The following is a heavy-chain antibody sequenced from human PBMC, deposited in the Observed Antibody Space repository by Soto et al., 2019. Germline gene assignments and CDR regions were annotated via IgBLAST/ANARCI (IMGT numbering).Heavy chain of an antibody. CDR2: MNPNSGNT. V-gene: IGHV1-8*01. J-gene: IGHJ6*02. D-gene: IGHD2-15*01. CDR1: GYTFTSYD. CDR3: ARGLSCSGGSCLLYYYGMDV. Sequence: VASVKVSCKASGYTFTSYDINWVRQATGQGLEWMGWMNPNSGNTGYAQKFQGRVTMTRNTSISTAYMELSSLRSEDTAVYYCARGLSCSGGSCLLYYYGMDVWGQGTTVTVSS.